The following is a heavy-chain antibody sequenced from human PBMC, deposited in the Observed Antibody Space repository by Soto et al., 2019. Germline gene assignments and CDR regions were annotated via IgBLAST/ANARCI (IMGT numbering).Heavy chain of an antibody. CDR1: GGTFSSYA. CDR3: AREMFERSLFDY. V-gene: IGHV1-69*13. J-gene: IGHJ4*02. CDR2: IIPIFGTA. D-gene: IGHD3-10*02. Sequence: SVKVSCKASGGTFSSYAISWVRQAPGQGLEWMGGIIPIFGTANYAQKFQGRVTITADESTSTAYMELSSLRSEETAVYYCAREMFERSLFDYWGQGTLVTVSS.